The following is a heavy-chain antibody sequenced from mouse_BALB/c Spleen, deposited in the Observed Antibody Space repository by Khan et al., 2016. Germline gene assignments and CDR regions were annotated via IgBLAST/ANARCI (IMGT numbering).Heavy chain of an antibody. J-gene: IGHJ3*01. Sequence: QVQLKQSGAELARPGASVKMSCKASGYTFTSYTMHWVKQRPGQGLEWIGYINPSSGYTNYNQKFKDKATLTADKSSSTAYMQLSSLTSEDSAVYYCARSDDYDGETAWFAYWGQGTLVTVSA. CDR3: ARSDDYDGETAWFAY. CDR2: INPSSGYT. D-gene: IGHD2-4*01. V-gene: IGHV1-4*01. CDR1: GYTFTSYT.